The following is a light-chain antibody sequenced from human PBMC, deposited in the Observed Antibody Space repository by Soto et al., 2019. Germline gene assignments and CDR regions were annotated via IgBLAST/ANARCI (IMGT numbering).Light chain of an antibody. Sequence: DIQMTQSPSSLSASVGDRVTITCRASQGIRKDLGWYQQKPGKAPKGLIFAASSLQSGVPSRFSGSVAGTEFTRTVSSLQPEDSAIYYCLQHNSYPWTFGQGTKVEIK. CDR3: LQHNSYPWT. CDR1: QGIRKD. CDR2: AAS. V-gene: IGKV1-17*01. J-gene: IGKJ1*01.